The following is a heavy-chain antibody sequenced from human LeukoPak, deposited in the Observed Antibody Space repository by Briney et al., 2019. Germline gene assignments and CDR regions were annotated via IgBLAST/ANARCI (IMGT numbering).Heavy chain of an antibody. V-gene: IGHV3-21*01. CDR2: ISSSSSYI. CDR3: ARDANYCSSTSCHNWFDP. J-gene: IGHJ5*02. Sequence: RAGGSLRLSCAASGFTFSSYAMSWVRQAPGKGLEWVSSISSSSSYIYYADSVKGRFTISRDNAKNSLYLQMNSLRAEDTAVYYCARDANYCSSTSCHNWFDPWGQGTLVTVSS. D-gene: IGHD2-2*01. CDR1: GFTFSSYA.